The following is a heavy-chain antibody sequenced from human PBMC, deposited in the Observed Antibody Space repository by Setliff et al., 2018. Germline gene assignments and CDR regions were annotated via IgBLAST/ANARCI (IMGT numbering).Heavy chain of an antibody. CDR1: GGSFSDYY. Sequence: PSETLSLTCTVYGGSFSDYYWGWVRQSPGKGLDWIGEINHSGNTNYDPSLEGRISISVDTSKRQFSLKLSSVTAADMAVYYCRFWSGYYNNDYWGQGTLVTVSS. D-gene: IGHD3-3*01. CDR2: INHSGNT. CDR3: RFWSGYYNNDY. V-gene: IGHV4-34*01. J-gene: IGHJ4*02.